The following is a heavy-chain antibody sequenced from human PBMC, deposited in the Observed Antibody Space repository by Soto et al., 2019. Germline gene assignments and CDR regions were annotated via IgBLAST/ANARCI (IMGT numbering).Heavy chain of an antibody. V-gene: IGHV3-30*18. CDR2: ISHDGNNK. CDR1: GFTFNYYA. CDR3: AKGPSFGGFDV. Sequence: GGSLRLSCAASGFTFNYYAMHWLRQAPGKGLEWVAFISHDGNNKNYADYVKGRFTISRDDSKNTVFLQMNSLIPEDTSVYFCAKGPSFGGFDVWGQGTMVTVSS. D-gene: IGHD2-15*01. J-gene: IGHJ3*01.